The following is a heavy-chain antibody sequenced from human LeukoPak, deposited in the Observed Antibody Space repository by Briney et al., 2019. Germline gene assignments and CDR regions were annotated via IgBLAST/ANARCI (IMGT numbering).Heavy chain of an antibody. V-gene: IGHV3-48*03. Sequence: GGSLRLSCAASGFTFSSYEMNWVRQAPGKGLEWVSYISSSGSTIYYADSVKGRFTISRDNAKDSLYLQMNSLRAEDTAVYYCARASIKWLRSSFDSWGQGTLVTVSS. D-gene: IGHD5-12*01. CDR1: GFTFSSYE. CDR2: ISSSGSTI. CDR3: ARASIKWLRSSFDS. J-gene: IGHJ4*02.